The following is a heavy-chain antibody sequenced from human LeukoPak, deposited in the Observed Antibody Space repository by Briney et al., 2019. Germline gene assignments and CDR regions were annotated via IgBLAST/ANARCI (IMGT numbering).Heavy chain of an antibody. J-gene: IGHJ4*02. Sequence: SVKLSCRASGGTFSSYAISWVRQAPGQGLELMGGIIPIFGTANYAQKFQGRVTITTGESTSTAYVELSSLRSEDTAVYDCARGSGSSIAASIDYWGQGTLVTVSS. D-gene: IGHD6-6*01. CDR3: ARGSGSSIAASIDY. CDR1: GGTFSSYA. CDR2: IIPIFGTA. V-gene: IGHV1-69*05.